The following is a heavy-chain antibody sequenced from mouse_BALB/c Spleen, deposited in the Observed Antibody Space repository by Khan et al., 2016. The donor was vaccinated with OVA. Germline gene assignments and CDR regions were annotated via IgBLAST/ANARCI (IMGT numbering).Heavy chain of an antibody. CDR3: ARGLFDV. CDR2: INPNNGDT. J-gene: IGHJ1*01. V-gene: IGHV1-26*01. Sequence: VRLQQSGPELVKPGASVKMSCKASGYTFTDYYMKWMKQSHGQSLEWIGDINPNNGDTFYNQKFKGKATLTVDKSSSTAYTQLNSLTSEDSAVYYCARGLFDVWGAGTTVTVSS. CDR1: GYTFTDYY.